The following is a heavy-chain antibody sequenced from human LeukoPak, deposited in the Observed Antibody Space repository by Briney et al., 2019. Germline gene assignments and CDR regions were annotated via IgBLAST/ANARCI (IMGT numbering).Heavy chain of an antibody. J-gene: IGHJ4*02. CDR3: AKGLAYSFDY. Sequence: GGSLRLACAASGFTVSSNEMDWVRQAPGKGLEWVSSISGGSTYYADSRKGRFTISRDNSKNTLHLQMNSLRAEDTAVYYCAKGLAYSFDYWGQGTLVTVSS. CDR2: ISGGST. V-gene: IGHV3-38-3*01. CDR1: GFTVSSNE. D-gene: IGHD3/OR15-3a*01.